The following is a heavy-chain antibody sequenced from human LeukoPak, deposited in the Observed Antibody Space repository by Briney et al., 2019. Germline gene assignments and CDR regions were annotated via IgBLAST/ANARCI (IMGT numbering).Heavy chain of an antibody. Sequence: PGGSLRLSCAASGFTFADYAMHWVRQAPGKGLEWVSLISGDGRNTYYADFVRGRFTISRDSSKKSLYLQMISLRTEDTAVYYCAKAPLFDILTGYGGNWFDPWGQGSLVTVSS. V-gene: IGHV3-43*02. CDR3: AKAPLFDILTGYGGNWFDP. D-gene: IGHD3-9*01. J-gene: IGHJ5*02. CDR1: GFTFADYA. CDR2: ISGDGRNT.